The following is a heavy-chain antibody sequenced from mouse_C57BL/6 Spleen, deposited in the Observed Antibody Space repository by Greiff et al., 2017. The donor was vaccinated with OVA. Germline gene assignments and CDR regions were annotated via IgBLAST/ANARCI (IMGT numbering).Heavy chain of an antibody. CDR2: IYPGNGDT. D-gene: IGHD1-1*01. CDR3: ARSFRATLYYGSSSAMDY. J-gene: IGHJ4*01. Sequence: QVQLQQSGAELVRPGASVKMSCKASGYTFTSYNMHWVKQTPRQGLEWIGAIYPGNGDTSYNQKFKGKATLTVDKSSSTAYMQLSSLTSEDSAVYFCARSFRATLYYGSSSAMDYWGQGTSVTVSS. CDR1: GYTFTSYN. V-gene: IGHV1-12*01.